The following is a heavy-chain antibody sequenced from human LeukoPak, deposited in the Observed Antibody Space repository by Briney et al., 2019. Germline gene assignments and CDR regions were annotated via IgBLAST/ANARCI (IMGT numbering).Heavy chain of an antibody. D-gene: IGHD1-26*01. CDR2: VSLKGAT. CDR1: GGSIITTNW. J-gene: IGHJ4*02. V-gene: IGHV4-4*02. Sequence: PSGTLSLTCAVSGGSIITTNWWSWVRQPPGKGLEWIGEVSLKGATNHSPSLESRVSMSIDKSKNHLSLKLRSVTAADTATYYCTRESGAFSPFGFWGQGTLVTVSS. CDR3: TRESGAFSPFGF.